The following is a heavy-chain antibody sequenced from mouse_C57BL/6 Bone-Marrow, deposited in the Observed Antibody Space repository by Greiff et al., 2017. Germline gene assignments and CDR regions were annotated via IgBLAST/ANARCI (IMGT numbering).Heavy chain of an antibody. CDR3: ARAGGNSWFAY. D-gene: IGHD2-1*01. CDR1: GYTFTSYW. J-gene: IGHJ3*01. Sequence: QVQLQQPGAELVRPGTSVKLSCKASGYTFTSYWMHWVKQRPGQGLEWIGVIDPSDSYTNYHQNFKGKAPLTVDTSSSTAYMRLSSLTSDDSAVYYCARAGGNSWFAYWGQGTLVTVSA. V-gene: IGHV1-59*01. CDR2: IDPSDSYT.